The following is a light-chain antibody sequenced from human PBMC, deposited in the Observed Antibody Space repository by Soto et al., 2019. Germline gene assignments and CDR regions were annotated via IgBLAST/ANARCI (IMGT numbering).Light chain of an antibody. Sequence: EIVLPQSPGTLSLSPGERATLSCRASQSVSSSYLAWYQQKPGQAPRLLIYGASSRATGIPDRFSGSGSATDFTLTISRLEREDFAVYFCQQYGSSPPLPFGGGTKVEIK. V-gene: IGKV3-20*01. CDR3: QQYGSSPPLP. CDR2: GAS. J-gene: IGKJ4*01. CDR1: QSVSSSY.